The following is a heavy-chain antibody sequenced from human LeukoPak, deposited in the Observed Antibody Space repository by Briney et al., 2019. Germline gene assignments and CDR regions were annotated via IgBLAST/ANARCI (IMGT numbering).Heavy chain of an antibody. V-gene: IGHV3-15*01. CDR2: IKSKTDGGTT. Sequence: PGGSLRLSCAVSGFTFSNAWMSWVRQAPGKGLEWVGRIKSKTDGGTTDYAAPVKGRFTISREDSKNTLYLQMNSLKTEDTAVYYCTTSDPWIPRFEYYFDYWGQGTLVTVSS. J-gene: IGHJ4*02. CDR3: TTSDPWIPRFEYYFDY. D-gene: IGHD5-18*01. CDR1: GFTFSNAW.